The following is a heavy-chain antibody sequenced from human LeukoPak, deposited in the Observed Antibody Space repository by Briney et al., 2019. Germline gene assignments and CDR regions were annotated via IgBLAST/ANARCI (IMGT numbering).Heavy chain of an antibody. CDR3: AREGLSSGWYQAKDAFDI. D-gene: IGHD6-13*01. Sequence: PSETLSLTCAVYGGSFSGYYWSWIRRPPGKGLEWIGKINHSGSTNYNPSLKSRVTISVDKSKNQFSLKLSSVTAADTAVYYCAREGLSSGWYQAKDAFDIWGQGTMVTVSS. V-gene: IGHV4-34*01. CDR2: INHSGST. CDR1: GGSFSGYY. J-gene: IGHJ3*02.